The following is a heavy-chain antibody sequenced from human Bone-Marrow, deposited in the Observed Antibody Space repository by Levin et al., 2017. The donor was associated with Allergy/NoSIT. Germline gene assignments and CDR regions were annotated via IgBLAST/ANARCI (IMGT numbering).Heavy chain of an antibody. CDR1: GYSFTSYW. Sequence: KVSCKGSGYSFTSYWIGWVRQMPGKGLEWMGIIYPGDSDTTYSPSFQGQVTISADKSISTAYLQWSSLKASDTAMYYCARGEYYDFWTGYQGVRPLDYWGQGTLVTVSS. J-gene: IGHJ4*02. CDR2: IYPGDSDT. CDR3: ARGEYYDFWTGYQGVRPLDY. V-gene: IGHV5-51*01. D-gene: IGHD3-3*01.